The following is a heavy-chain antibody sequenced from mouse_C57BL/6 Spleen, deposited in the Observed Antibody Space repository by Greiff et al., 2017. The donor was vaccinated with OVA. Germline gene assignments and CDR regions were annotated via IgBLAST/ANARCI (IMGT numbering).Heavy chain of an antibody. CDR3: ARTYDGYYAWFAY. J-gene: IGHJ3*01. CDR2: ISSGSSTI. D-gene: IGHD2-3*01. V-gene: IGHV5-17*01. Sequence: EVQLVESGGGLVKPGGSLKLSCAASGFTFSDYGMHWVRQAPEKGLEWVAYISSGSSTIYYADTVKGRFTISRDNAKNTLFLQMTSLRSEDTAMYYCARTYDGYYAWFAYWGQGTLVTVSA. CDR1: GFTFSDYG.